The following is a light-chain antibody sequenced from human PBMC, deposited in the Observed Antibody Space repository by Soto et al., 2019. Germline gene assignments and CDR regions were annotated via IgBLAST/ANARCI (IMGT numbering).Light chain of an antibody. J-gene: IGKJ5*01. CDR2: DAS. CDR3: QQYNSWPPIT. CDR1: ESVSRN. V-gene: IGKV3-15*01. Sequence: EVVMTQSPATLSVSPGERATLSCRASESVSRNLAWYQQKPGQAPRLLIYDASTRATGIPDRFSGGGSGTEFTLTISSLQSEDFVVYHCQQYNSWPPITFGQGTRLEIK.